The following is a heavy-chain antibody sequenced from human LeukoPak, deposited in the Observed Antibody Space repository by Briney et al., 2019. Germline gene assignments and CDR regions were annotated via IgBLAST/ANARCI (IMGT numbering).Heavy chain of an antibody. CDR3: ARGGYSYFDY. J-gene: IGHJ4*02. Sequence: SVKVSCKASGYTFTSYYMHWVRQAPGQGLEWMGGIIPIFGTANYAQKFQGRVTITADESTSTAYMELSSLRSEDTAVYYCARGGYSYFDYWGQGTLVTVSS. CDR2: IIPIFGTA. CDR1: GYTFTSYY. V-gene: IGHV1-69*13. D-gene: IGHD3-22*01.